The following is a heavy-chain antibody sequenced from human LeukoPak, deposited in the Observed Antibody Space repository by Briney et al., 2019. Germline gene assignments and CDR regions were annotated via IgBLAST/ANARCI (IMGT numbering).Heavy chain of an antibody. CDR2: IYYSGST. V-gene: IGHV4-31*03. CDR3: AREGASCFDY. CDR1: GGSISSGGYY. D-gene: IGHD2-2*01. Sequence: SETLSVTCTVSGGSISSGGYYWSWIRQHPGKGLEWIGYIYYSGSTYYNPSLKSRVTISVDTSKNQFSLKLSSVTAADTAVYYCAREGASCFDYWGQGTLVTVSS. J-gene: IGHJ4*02.